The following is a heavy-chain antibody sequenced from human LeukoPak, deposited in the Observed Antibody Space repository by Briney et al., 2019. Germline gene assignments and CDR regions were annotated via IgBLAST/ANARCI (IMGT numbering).Heavy chain of an antibody. CDR3: ARSPGITMVRGVIIPPYFDY. Sequence: GGSLRLSCAASGFTFSSYEMNWVRQAPGKGLEWVSYISSSGSTIYYADSVKGRFTISRDNAKNSLYLQMNSLRAEGTAVYYCARSPGITMVRGVIIPPYFDYWGQGTLVTVSS. D-gene: IGHD3-10*01. CDR2: ISSSGSTI. V-gene: IGHV3-48*03. CDR1: GFTFSSYE. J-gene: IGHJ4*02.